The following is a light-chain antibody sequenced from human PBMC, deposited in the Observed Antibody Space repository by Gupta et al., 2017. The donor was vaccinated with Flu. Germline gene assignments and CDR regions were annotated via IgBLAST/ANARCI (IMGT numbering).Light chain of an antibody. J-gene: IGLJ3*02. CDR2: DDA. V-gene: IGLV1-44*01. Sequence: SNSNIGSNTVSWYKKVPGTAPPLLIYDDAQRPSGVPDRFSGSKSVMLASLAIRGLRPEDEAYYYCASWDDNVNGWVFGGGTKLTVL. CDR1: NSNIGSNT. CDR3: ASWDDNVNGWV.